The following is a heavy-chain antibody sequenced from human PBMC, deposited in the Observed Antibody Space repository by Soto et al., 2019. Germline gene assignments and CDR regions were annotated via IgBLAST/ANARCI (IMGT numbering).Heavy chain of an antibody. D-gene: IGHD5-12*01. V-gene: IGHV2-5*01. J-gene: IGHJ2*01. CDR3: VHALRSGGYISWYFEP. CDR1: AFSLSTNGVG. CDR2: LFWNDDK. Sequence: SGPTLVNPTQTLSLTCTFSAFSLSTNGVGVGWIRQPPGKALEWLALLFWNDDKRYSPSLNGRLTITAGTSKNQVVLTMTNMDPGDTATYYCVHALRSGGYISWYFEPWGHGTLVTVSS.